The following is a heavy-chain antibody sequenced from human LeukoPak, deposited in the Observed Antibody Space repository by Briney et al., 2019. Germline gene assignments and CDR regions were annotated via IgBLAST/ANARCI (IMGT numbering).Heavy chain of an antibody. Sequence: GGSLRLSCAASGFTFSSYGMHWVRQAPGKGLEWVAVIWYDGSNKYYADSVKGRFTISRDNSKNTLYLQMNSLRAEDTAVYYCASYVGATVGLFAFDIWGQGTMVTVSS. J-gene: IGHJ3*02. CDR3: ASYVGATVGLFAFDI. D-gene: IGHD1-26*01. CDR1: GFTFSSYG. CDR2: IWYDGSNK. V-gene: IGHV3-30*19.